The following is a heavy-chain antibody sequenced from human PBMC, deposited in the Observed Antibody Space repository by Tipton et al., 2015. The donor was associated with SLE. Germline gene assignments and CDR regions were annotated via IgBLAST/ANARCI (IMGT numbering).Heavy chain of an antibody. V-gene: IGHV1-46*01. CDR2: INPSGGST. Sequence: QSGAEVKKPGASVKVSCKASGYTFARYKIHWVRQAPGQGLEWMGLINPSGGSTTYAQKFQGRVSMTTDTSTSTVYMELNSLISEDTAVYYCARWSSGWGEVYRGQGTLVTVSS. D-gene: IGHD6-19*01. CDR3: ARWSSGWGEVY. CDR1: GYTFARYK. J-gene: IGHJ4*02.